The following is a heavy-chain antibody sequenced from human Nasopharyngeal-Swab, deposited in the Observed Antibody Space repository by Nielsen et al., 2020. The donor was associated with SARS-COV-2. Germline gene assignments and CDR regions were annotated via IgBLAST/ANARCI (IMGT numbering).Heavy chain of an antibody. CDR2: INTNTGNP. Sequence: WVRQAPGQGLEWMGWINTNTGNPTYAQGFTGRFVFSLDTSVSTAYLQISSLKAEDTAVYYCARGKYYDILTGYYTDNWFDPWGQGTLVTVSS. J-gene: IGHJ5*02. CDR3: ARGKYYDILTGYYTDNWFDP. D-gene: IGHD3-9*01. V-gene: IGHV7-4-1*02.